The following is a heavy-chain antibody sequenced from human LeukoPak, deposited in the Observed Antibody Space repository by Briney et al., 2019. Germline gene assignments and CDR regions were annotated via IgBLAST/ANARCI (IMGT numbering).Heavy chain of an antibody. CDR2: INPNSGGT. Sequence: ASVKVSCKASGYTFTGYYMHWVRQAPGQGLEWMGWINPNSGGTNYAQKFQGRVTMTRDTSISTAYMELSRLRSDDTAVYYCAMVRYIRDGYNFVVGYWGQGTLVTVSS. D-gene: IGHD5-24*01. CDR3: AMVRYIRDGYNFVVGY. J-gene: IGHJ4*02. V-gene: IGHV1-2*02. CDR1: GYTFTGYY.